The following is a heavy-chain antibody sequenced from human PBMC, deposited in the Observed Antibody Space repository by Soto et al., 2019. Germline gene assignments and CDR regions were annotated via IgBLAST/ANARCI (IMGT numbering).Heavy chain of an antibody. CDR3: FIYDSSGYFAFDI. CDR1: GYTFTSYG. CDR2: ISAYNGNT. V-gene: IGHV1-18*01. D-gene: IGHD3-22*01. Sequence: ASVKVSCKASGYTFTSYGISWLRQAPGQGLEWMGWISAYNGNTNHAQKLQGRVTMTAETSTSTAYMELRSLRYEDTAVYYCFIYDSSGYFAFDIWCQGIMVSVS. J-gene: IGHJ3*02.